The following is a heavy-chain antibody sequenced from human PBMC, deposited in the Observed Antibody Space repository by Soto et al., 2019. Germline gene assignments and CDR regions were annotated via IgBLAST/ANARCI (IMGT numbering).Heavy chain of an antibody. J-gene: IGHJ1*01. Sequence: QVQLVQSGAEVKKPGSSVKVSCKASGGTFSSYAISWVRQAPGQGLEWMGGIIPIFGTANYAQKFQGRVTITAGESTSTAYMELSSLRSEDTAVYYCASHDRSGYYYRDAEYFQHWGQGTLVTVSS. D-gene: IGHD3-22*01. V-gene: IGHV1-69*01. CDR3: ASHDRSGYYYRDAEYFQH. CDR1: GGTFSSYA. CDR2: IIPIFGTA.